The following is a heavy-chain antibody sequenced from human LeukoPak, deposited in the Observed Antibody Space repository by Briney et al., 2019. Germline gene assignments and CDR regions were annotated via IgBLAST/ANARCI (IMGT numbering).Heavy chain of an antibody. CDR1: GFTFSSYS. D-gene: IGHD3-22*01. J-gene: IGHJ4*02. CDR2: ISSSSSYI. CDR3: ARELGYYYDSIGY. Sequence: GGSLRLSCAASGFTFSSYSMNWVRQAPGKGLEWVSSISSSSSYIYYADSVEGRFTISRDNAKNSLYLQMNSLRAEDTAVYYCARELGYYYDSIGYWGQGTLVTVSS. V-gene: IGHV3-21*01.